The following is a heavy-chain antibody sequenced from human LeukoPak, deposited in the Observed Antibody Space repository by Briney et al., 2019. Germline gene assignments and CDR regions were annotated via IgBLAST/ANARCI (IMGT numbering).Heavy chain of an antibody. CDR2: IWYDGSNK. Sequence: HSGGSLRLSCAASGFTFSSYGMHSVRQAPGKGLEWVAVIWYDGSNKYYADSVKGRFTISRDKSKNTLFLQMNSLRAEDTAVYYCARERSSVGDFDYWGQGTLVTVSS. V-gene: IGHV3-33*01. D-gene: IGHD6-19*01. J-gene: IGHJ4*02. CDR3: ARERSSVGDFDY. CDR1: GFTFSSYG.